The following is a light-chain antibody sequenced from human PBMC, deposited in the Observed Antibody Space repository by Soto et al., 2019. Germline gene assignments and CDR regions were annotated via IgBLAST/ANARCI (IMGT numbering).Light chain of an antibody. V-gene: IGKV3-20*01. J-gene: IGKJ1*01. CDR2: GAS. CDR1: QGVTTN. Sequence: EIIMTQSPGTLSVSPGERATLSCRAAQGVTTNFAWYQQKSGQSPRLLIYGASNRATGIPDRFSGSGSGTDFTLTISRLEPEDFAVYYCQQYGSSGTFGQGTKGDIK. CDR3: QQYGSSGT.